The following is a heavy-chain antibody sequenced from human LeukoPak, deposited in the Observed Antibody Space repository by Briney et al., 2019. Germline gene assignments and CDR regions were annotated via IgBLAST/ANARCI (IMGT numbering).Heavy chain of an antibody. CDR1: GFTFSSYT. D-gene: IGHD2-8*02. V-gene: IGHV3-21*01. J-gene: IGHJ4*02. CDR2: ISSSGSYI. Sequence: GGSLRLSCAASGFTFSSYTMNWVRQAPGKGLEWVSSISSSGSYIYYADSVKGRFTISRDNAKNSLYLQMNSLRAEDTAVYYCARVGAGGLWGGLSPWGQGTLVTVSS. CDR3: ARVGAGGLWGGLSP.